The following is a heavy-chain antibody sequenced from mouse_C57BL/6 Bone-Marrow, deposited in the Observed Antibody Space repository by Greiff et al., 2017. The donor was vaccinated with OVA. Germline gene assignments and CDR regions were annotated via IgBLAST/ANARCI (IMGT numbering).Heavy chain of an antibody. CDR3: AREIYYGSSYGAMDY. CDR1: GYSITSGYY. J-gene: IGHJ4*01. CDR2: ISYDGSN. Sequence: EVKLQESGPGLVKPSQSLSLTCSVTGYSITSGYYWNWIRQFPGNKLEWMGYISYDGSNNYNPSLKNRISITRDTSKNQFFLKLNSVTTEDTATYYCAREIYYGSSYGAMDYWGQGTSVTVSS. V-gene: IGHV3-6*01. D-gene: IGHD1-1*01.